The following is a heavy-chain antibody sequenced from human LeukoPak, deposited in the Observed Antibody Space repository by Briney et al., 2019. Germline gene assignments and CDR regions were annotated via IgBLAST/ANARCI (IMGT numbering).Heavy chain of an antibody. CDR3: ARRQGNYYDSSGYDL. CDR2: IYPGDSDT. V-gene: IGHV5-51*01. J-gene: IGHJ4*02. CDR1: GYSFTSYW. Sequence: GESLKISSKGSGYSFTSYWIGWVRQMPGKGLEWMGIIYPGDSDTRYSPSFQGQVTISADKSISTAYLQWSSLKASDTAMYYCARRQGNYYDSSGYDLWGQGTLVTVSS. D-gene: IGHD3-22*01.